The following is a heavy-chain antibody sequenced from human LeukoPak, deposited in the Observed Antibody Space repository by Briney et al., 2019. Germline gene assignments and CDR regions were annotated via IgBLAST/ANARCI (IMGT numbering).Heavy chain of an antibody. CDR1: GFTFSSYA. V-gene: IGHV3-23*01. J-gene: IGHJ4*02. CDR3: AKDVVDSSGYYRFSN. Sequence: GGSLRLSCAASGFTFSSYAMSWVRQAPGKGLEWVSAISGSGGSTYYADSMKGRFTISRDNSKNTLYLQMNSLRAEDTAVYYCAKDVVDSSGYYRFSNWGQGTLVTVSS. CDR2: ISGSGGST. D-gene: IGHD3-22*01.